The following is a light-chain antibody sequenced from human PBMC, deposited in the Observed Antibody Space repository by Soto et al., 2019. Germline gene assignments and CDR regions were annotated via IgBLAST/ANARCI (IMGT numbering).Light chain of an antibody. V-gene: IGKV1-5*01. CDR2: DAY. CDR1: QSISGW. J-gene: IGKJ2*01. CDR3: QQYSSYSS. Sequence: DIQMTQSPSTLSASVGDRVTITCRASQSISGWLAWYQQKPGKAPTLLISDAYSLESGVPSRFSGSGSGTEFTLTISGLQPDDFATYYCQQYSSYSSFGQGTKLEIK.